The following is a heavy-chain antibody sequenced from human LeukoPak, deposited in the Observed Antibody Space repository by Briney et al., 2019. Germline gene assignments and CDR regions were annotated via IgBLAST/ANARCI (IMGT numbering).Heavy chain of an antibody. Sequence: PGGSLRLSCAASGFTFSSYGMHWVRQAPGKGLEWVAVIWYDGSNKYYADSVKGRFTISRDNSKNTLYLQMNSLRAEDTAVYYCARDHGGNTEPPIRWGQGTLVTVSS. CDR3: ARDHGGNTEPPIR. D-gene: IGHD4-23*01. CDR1: GFTFSSYG. J-gene: IGHJ4*02. CDR2: IWYDGSNK. V-gene: IGHV3-33*01.